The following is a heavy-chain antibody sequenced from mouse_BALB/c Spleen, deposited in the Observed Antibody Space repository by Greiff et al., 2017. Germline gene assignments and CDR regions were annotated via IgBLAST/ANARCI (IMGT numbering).Heavy chain of an antibody. J-gene: IGHJ2*01. D-gene: IGHD2-14*01. CDR3: ARGRYDFDY. V-gene: IGHV5-17*02. Sequence: EVKLVESGGGLVQPGGSRKLSCAASGFTFSSFGMHWVRQAPEKGLEWVAYISSGSSTIYYADTVKGRFTISRDNPKNTLFLQMTSLRSEDTAMYYCARGRYDFDYWGQGTTLTVSS. CDR1: GFTFSSFG. CDR2: ISSGSSTI.